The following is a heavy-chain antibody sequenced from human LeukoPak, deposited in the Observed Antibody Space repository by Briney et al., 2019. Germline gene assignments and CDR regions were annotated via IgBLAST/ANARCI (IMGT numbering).Heavy chain of an antibody. D-gene: IGHD4-17*01. Sequence: GESLKISCKGSGYRFTSYWIGWVRQMPGKGVEWMGIIYPGDSDTRYRQSLQGQVTISADKSISTAYLQWSSLKASDTAMYYCARLQDGDPTWFDPWGQGTLVTVSS. CDR2: IYPGDSDT. J-gene: IGHJ5*02. CDR3: ARLQDGDPTWFDP. CDR1: GYRFTSYW. V-gene: IGHV5-51*01.